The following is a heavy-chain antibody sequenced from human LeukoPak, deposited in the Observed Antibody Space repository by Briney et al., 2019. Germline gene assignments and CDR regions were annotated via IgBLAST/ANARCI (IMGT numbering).Heavy chain of an antibody. V-gene: IGHV3-21*01. D-gene: IGHD3-22*01. J-gene: IGHJ4*02. CDR2: ISSSSSYI. CDR1: GFTFSSYS. Sequence: GGSLRLSCAASGFTFSSYSMNWVRQAPGKGLEWVSSISSSSSYIYYADSVKGRFTISRDNAKNSLYLQMNSLRAEDTAVYYCARVGHYYDSSGYYRPNHRGQGTLVTVSS. CDR3: ARVGHYYDSSGYYRPNH.